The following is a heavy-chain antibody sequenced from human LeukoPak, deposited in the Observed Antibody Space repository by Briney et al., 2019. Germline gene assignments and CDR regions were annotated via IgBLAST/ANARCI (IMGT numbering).Heavy chain of an antibody. CDR1: GGTFSNYA. CDR2: INPNSGGT. V-gene: IGHV1-2*02. CDR3: ARDMVPGGYYDSSAPDY. Sequence: ASVKVSCKASGGTFSNYALNWVRQAPGQGLEWMGWINPNSGGTNYAQKFQGRVTMTRDTSISTTYMELSRLRSDDTAVYFCARDMVPGGYYDSSAPDYWGQGTLVTVSS. D-gene: IGHD3-22*01. J-gene: IGHJ4*02.